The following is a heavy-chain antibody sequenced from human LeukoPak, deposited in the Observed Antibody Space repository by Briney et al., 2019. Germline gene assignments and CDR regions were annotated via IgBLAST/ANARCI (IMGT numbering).Heavy chain of an antibody. V-gene: IGHV1-69*13. D-gene: IGHD5-18*01. CDR2: IIPIFGTA. CDR3: ARDPADTAMVKPDNWFDP. Sequence: SVKVSCTASGGTFSSYAISWVRQAPGQGLEWMGGIIPIFGTANYAQKFQGRVTITADESTSTAYMELSSLRSEDTAVYYCARDPADTAMVKPDNWFDPWGQGTLVTVSS. CDR1: GGTFSSYA. J-gene: IGHJ5*02.